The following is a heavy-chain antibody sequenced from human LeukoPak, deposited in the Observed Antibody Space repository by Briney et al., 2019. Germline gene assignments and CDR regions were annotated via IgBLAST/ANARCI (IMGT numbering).Heavy chain of an antibody. J-gene: IGHJ4*02. CDR1: GGTFSSYA. CDR3: ARGRRDGYNYRGYYFDY. V-gene: IGHV1-69*13. CDR2: IIPIFGTA. Sequence: SVKVSCKASGGTFSSYATSWVRQAPGQGLEWMGGIIPIFGTANYAQKFQGRVTITADESTSTAYMELSSLRSEDTAVYYCARGRRDGYNYRGYYFDYWGQGTLVTVSS. D-gene: IGHD5-24*01.